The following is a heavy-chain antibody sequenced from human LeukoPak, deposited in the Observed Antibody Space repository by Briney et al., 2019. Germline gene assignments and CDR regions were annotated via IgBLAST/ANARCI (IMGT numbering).Heavy chain of an antibody. CDR1: GYTFTGYY. CDR2: INPNSGGT. CDR3: ARGGVAAAGTVRWFDP. D-gene: IGHD6-13*01. Sequence: ASVKVSCKASGYTFTGYYMHWVRQAPGQGVEWMGWINPNSGGTNYAQKFQGRVTMTRDTSISTAYMELSRLRSDATAVYYCARGGVAAAGTVRWFDPWGQGTLVTVSS. J-gene: IGHJ5*02. V-gene: IGHV1-2*02.